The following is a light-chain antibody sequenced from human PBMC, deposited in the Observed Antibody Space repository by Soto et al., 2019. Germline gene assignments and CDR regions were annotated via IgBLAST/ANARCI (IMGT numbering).Light chain of an antibody. V-gene: IGKV1-5*01. CDR1: QSISHF. Sequence: DIQMTQSPSTLSASVGDRVTITCRASQSISHFFDWYQQKTGKVPKLLIYDASNLGSGVPSRFRGSGSGTDLTITISGLKTDDFKTYYCQQYTSYSRAFGHGTQVDIK. J-gene: IGKJ1*01. CDR3: QQYTSYSRA. CDR2: DAS.